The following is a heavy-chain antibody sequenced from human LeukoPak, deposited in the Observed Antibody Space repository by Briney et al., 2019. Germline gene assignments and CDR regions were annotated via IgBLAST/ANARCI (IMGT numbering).Heavy chain of an antibody. Sequence: GGSLRLSCAASGFTFSSYWMHWVRQAPGKGLVWVSRINSDGSSTSYADSVKGRFTISRDKAKNTLYLQMNSLRAEDTAVYYCARVLRGYGLNYFDYWGQGTLVTVSS. CDR1: GFTFSSYW. V-gene: IGHV3-74*01. CDR2: INSDGSST. D-gene: IGHD5-12*01. J-gene: IGHJ4*02. CDR3: ARVLRGYGLNYFDY.